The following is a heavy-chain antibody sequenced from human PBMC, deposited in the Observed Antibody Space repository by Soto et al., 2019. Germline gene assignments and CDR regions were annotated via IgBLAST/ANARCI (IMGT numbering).Heavy chain of an antibody. V-gene: IGHV5-51*01. J-gene: IGHJ4*02. Sequence: GESLKISCKGSGYSFTSYWIGWVRQMPGKSLEWMGVIYPGDSDTRYSPSFHGRVTISADKYISTAFLQWSSLKASDAAMYYCARAADGSGSYYNYFDYWGQGTLVTVSS. CDR2: IYPGDSDT. CDR3: ARAADGSGSYYNYFDY. D-gene: IGHD3-10*01. CDR1: GYSFTSYW.